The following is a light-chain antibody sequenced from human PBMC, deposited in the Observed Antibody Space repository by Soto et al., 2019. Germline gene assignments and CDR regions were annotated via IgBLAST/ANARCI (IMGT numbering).Light chain of an antibody. CDR3: QQRSDSPIT. Sequence: EIELTQSPATLSLSPGERATLSCRASQSLSSYLAWYQQKPGQPPRLLIYDASTRATGIPARFSGSGSGTDFPPTISRLEPEDVAIYYCQQRSDSPITFGQGTRLEIK. CDR1: QSLSSY. V-gene: IGKV3-11*01. J-gene: IGKJ5*01. CDR2: DAS.